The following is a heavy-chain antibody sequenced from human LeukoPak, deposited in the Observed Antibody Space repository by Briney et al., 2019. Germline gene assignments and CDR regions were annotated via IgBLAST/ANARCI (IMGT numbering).Heavy chain of an antibody. J-gene: IGHJ4*02. CDR1: GGSFSGYY. CDR2: ISYSGTT. CDR3: ASLLLQDGDAH. D-gene: IGHD4-17*01. V-gene: IGHV4-34*01. Sequence: SETLSPTCAVYGGSFSGYYWSWIRQPPGKGLEWIGSISYSGTTYYSPSLKSRVTVSVDTSKNQFSLGLTSVTAADTAIYYCASLLLQDGDAHWGQGILVTVSS.